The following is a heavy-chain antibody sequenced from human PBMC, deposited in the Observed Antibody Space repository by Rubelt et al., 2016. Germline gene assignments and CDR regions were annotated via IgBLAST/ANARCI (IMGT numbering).Heavy chain of an antibody. CDR3: AREMFDP. Sequence: QVQLQQWGAGLLKPSETLSLMCTVSGGSISNYYWSWIRQPPGKGLEWIGYIYYSGSTYYNPSLKSRVTISVDTSKNQFSRKLSSVTAADTAVYYCAREMFDPWGQGTLVTVSS. CDR1: GGSISNYY. J-gene: IGHJ5*02. V-gene: IGHV4-59*12. CDR2: IYYSGST.